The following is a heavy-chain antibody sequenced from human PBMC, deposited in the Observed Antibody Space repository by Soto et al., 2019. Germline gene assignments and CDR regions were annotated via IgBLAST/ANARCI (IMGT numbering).Heavy chain of an antibody. D-gene: IGHD6-19*01. J-gene: IGHJ6*02. V-gene: IGHV1-69*06. Sequence: SVKVSCKAYGGTFSSYAISWVRQAPGQGLEWMGGIIPIFGTANYAQKFQGRVKITADKSTSTAYMELSSLRSEDTAVYYCARSGGIAVAGNYYYYGMDVWGQGTPVTVSS. CDR2: IIPIFGTA. CDR1: GGTFSSYA. CDR3: ARSGGIAVAGNYYYYGMDV.